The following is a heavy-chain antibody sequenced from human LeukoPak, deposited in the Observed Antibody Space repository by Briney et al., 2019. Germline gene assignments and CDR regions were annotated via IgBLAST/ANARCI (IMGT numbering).Heavy chain of an antibody. J-gene: IGHJ3*02. V-gene: IGHV1-58*01. Sequence: GTSVKVSCKASGFTFTSSALQWVRQARGQRLEWIGWIVVGSGNTNYAQKFQERVTITRDMSTSTAYMELSSLRSEDTAVYYCAAARYDYVWGSYRYDAFDIWGQGTMVTVSS. CDR2: IVVGSGNT. CDR1: GFTFTSSA. CDR3: AAARYDYVWGSYRYDAFDI. D-gene: IGHD3-16*02.